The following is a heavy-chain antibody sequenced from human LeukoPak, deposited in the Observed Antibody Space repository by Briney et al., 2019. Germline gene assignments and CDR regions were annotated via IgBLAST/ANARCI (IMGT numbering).Heavy chain of an antibody. J-gene: IGHJ6*02. CDR1: GFTFTSSA. CDR3: AAACPLVVLGSMDV. Sequence: SVKLSCKASGFTFTSSAMQWVRQARGQRLEWIGWIVVGSGNTNYAQKFQERVTITRDMSTSTAYMELSSLRSEDTAVYYCAAACPLVVLGSMDVWGQGTTVTVSS. V-gene: IGHV1-58*02. CDR2: IVVGSGNT. D-gene: IGHD2-2*01.